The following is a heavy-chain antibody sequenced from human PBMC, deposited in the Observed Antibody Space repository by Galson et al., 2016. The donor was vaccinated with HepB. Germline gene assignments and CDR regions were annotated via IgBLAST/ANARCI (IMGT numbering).Heavy chain of an antibody. Sequence: SLRLSCAASGFTFSSYSMNWVRQAPGKGLEWVSYISRSSSSTYYADSVKGRFIISRDNAKDSLYLQMNSLRDEDTAVYYCARGWELLLWGQGTLVTVSS. J-gene: IGHJ4*02. V-gene: IGHV3-48*02. CDR2: ISRSSSST. CDR3: ARGWELLL. D-gene: IGHD1-26*01. CDR1: GFTFSSYS.